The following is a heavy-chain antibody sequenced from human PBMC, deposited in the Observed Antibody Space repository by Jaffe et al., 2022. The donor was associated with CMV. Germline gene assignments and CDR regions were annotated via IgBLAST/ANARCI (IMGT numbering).Heavy chain of an antibody. CDR3: ARGRSILTGYKPSRVGAFDI. CDR2: INHSGST. V-gene: IGHV4-34*01. D-gene: IGHD3-9*01. CDR1: GGSFSGYY. J-gene: IGHJ3*02. Sequence: QVQLQQWGAGLLKPSETLSLTCAVYGGSFSGYYWSWIRQPPGKGLEWIGEINHSGSTNYNPSLKSRVTISVDTSKNQFSLKLSSVTAADTAVYYCARGRSILTGYKPSRVGAFDIWGQGTMVTVSS.